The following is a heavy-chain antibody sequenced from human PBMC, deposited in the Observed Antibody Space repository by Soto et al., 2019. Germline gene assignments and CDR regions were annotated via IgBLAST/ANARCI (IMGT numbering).Heavy chain of an antibody. CDR3: ERDVGVQELDY. CDR1: GFTFRSNW. Sequence: TGGSLRLSCAASGFTFRSNWMSWVRQAPGRGLEWVANIKPDGSGKYYLDSVRGRFTISRDNAENSLFLQIDSLRVEDTAVYYCERDVGVQELDYWGQGTMVTVYS. D-gene: IGHD1-7*01. CDR2: IKPDGSGK. J-gene: IGHJ4*02. V-gene: IGHV3-7*01.